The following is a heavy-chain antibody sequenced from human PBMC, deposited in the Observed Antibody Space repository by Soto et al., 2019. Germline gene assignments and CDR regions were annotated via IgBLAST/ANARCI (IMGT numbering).Heavy chain of an antibody. CDR3: ARDKITGLFDY. CDR1: GGSFSGYS. Sequence: TLSLTCAVYGGSFSGYSWTWIRQPPGTGLEWVGEINHSGSTNYNPSLKSRVTISVDTSKNQFSLKLTSVTAADTAVYYCARDKITGLFDYWGQGTLVTVSS. D-gene: IGHD2-8*02. V-gene: IGHV4-34*01. CDR2: INHSGST. J-gene: IGHJ4*02.